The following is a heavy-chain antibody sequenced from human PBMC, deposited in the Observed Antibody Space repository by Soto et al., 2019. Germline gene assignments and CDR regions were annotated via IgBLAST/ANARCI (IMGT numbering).Heavy chain of an antibody. Sequence: SETLSLTCAVSGGSISSGGYSWSWIRQPPGKGLEWIGYIYHSGSTYYNPSLKSRVTISVDRSKNQFSLKLSSVTAADTAVYYCARLEYSSSWYANWLAPWGQGTLVTVSS. D-gene: IGHD6-13*01. V-gene: IGHV4-30-2*01. J-gene: IGHJ5*02. CDR1: GGSISSGGYS. CDR3: ARLEYSSSWYANWLAP. CDR2: IYHSGST.